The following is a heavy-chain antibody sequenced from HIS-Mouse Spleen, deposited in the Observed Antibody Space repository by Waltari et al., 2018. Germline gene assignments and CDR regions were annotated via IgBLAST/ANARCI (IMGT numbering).Heavy chain of an antibody. V-gene: IGHV3-48*01. D-gene: IGHD3-22*01. J-gene: IGHJ4*02. CDR1: GFTFSSYS. CDR2: ISSISSTR. CDR3: ARYRGYYGDY. Sequence: EVQLVESGGGLVQPGGSLRLSCAASGFTFSSYSMNWVRQAPGKGLEVVVDISSISSTRYDADSVKGRFTISRDNAKNSLYLQMNSLRAEDTAVYYCARYRGYYGDYWGQGTLVTVSS.